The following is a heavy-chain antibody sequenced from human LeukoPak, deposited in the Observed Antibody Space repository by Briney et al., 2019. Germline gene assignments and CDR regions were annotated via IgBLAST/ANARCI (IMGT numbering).Heavy chain of an antibody. Sequence: PGGSLRLSCAASEIIFSSYDLHWVRQAPGKGLEGVAFISYDGSNKYYADSVKGRFTISRDNSKNTLYLQMNSLRAEDTAVYYCANGGSWKNAFDIWGQGTMVTVSS. CDR2: ISYDGSNK. V-gene: IGHV3-30*02. CDR3: ANGGSWKNAFDI. J-gene: IGHJ3*02. D-gene: IGHD2-15*01. CDR1: EIIFSSYD.